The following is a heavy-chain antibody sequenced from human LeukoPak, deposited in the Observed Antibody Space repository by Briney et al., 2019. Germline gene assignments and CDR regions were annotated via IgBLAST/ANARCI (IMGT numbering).Heavy chain of an antibody. CDR3: ARVEEGYGSGRRENYYYYYMDV. J-gene: IGHJ6*03. Sequence: SETLSLTCTVSGGSISSSSYYWGWIRQPPGTGLEWIGSIYYSGSTYYNPSLKSRVTISVNTSKNQFSLKLASVTAADTAVYYCARVEEGYGSGRRENYYYYYMDVWGKGTTVTISS. D-gene: IGHD3-10*01. CDR2: IYYSGST. CDR1: GGSISSSSYY. V-gene: IGHV4-39*07.